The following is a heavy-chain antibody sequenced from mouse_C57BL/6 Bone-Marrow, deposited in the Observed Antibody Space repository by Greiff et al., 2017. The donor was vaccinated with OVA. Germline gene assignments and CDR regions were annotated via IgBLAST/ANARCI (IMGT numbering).Heavy chain of an antibody. CDR2: IYPGSGNT. Sequence: VQLVESGAEVVRPGASVKLSCKASGYTFTDHYINWVKQRPGQGLEWIARIYPGSGNTYYTEKFKGKATLTAEKSSNTAYMQLSSLTSEDSAVYVCARDDGYFFEYWGQGTTLTVSS. CDR3: ARDDGYFFEY. V-gene: IGHV1-76*01. D-gene: IGHD2-3*01. J-gene: IGHJ2*01. CDR1: GYTFTDHY.